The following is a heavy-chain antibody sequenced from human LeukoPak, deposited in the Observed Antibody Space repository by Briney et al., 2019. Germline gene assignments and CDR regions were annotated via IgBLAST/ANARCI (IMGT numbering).Heavy chain of an antibody. J-gene: IGHJ4*02. CDR1: GFTFSSYS. CDR3: ARDSAPSSPEDY. V-gene: IGHV3-21*01. D-gene: IGHD6-13*01. Sequence: GGSLRLSCAASGFTFSSYSMNWVRQAPGKGLEWVSSISSSSSYIYYADSVKGRFTISRDNAKNSLYLQMNSLRAEDTAVYYCARDSAPSSPEDYWGQGTLVTVSS. CDR2: ISSSSSYI.